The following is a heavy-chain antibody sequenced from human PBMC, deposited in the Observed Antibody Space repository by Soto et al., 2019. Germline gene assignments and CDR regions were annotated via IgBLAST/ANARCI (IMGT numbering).Heavy chain of an antibody. J-gene: IGHJ3*02. V-gene: IGHV3-9*03. CDR2: IIWIRGRR. Sequence: EVQLVESGGGLVQPGRSLRLSCAASGFTFDDYAMHWVRHVPGKGPEWVSGIIWIRGRRVYSESVGGRFTISRDNAKKPRYLKMNSLRAEDIALYYCAQSKGDLEILKPTVTTFWGPFHIWGQGTMVTVSS. D-gene: IGHD4-17*01. CDR1: GFTFDDYA. CDR3: AQSKGDLEILKPTVTTFWGPFHI.